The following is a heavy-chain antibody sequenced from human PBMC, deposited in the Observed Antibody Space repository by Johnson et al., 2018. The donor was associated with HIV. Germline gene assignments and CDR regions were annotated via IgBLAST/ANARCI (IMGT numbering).Heavy chain of an antibody. V-gene: IGHV3-53*01. Sequence: VQLVESGGGLIQPGGSLRLSCAASGFTVSSNYMSWVRHAPGKGLEWVSVIYSGGSTYYADSVKGRFTISRDNSKNTLYLQMNSLRAEDTAVYYCAISAEDYYDSSAVPMDAFDIWGQGTMVTVSS. CDR1: GFTVSSNY. CDR2: IYSGGST. CDR3: AISAEDYYDSSAVPMDAFDI. D-gene: IGHD3-22*01. J-gene: IGHJ3*02.